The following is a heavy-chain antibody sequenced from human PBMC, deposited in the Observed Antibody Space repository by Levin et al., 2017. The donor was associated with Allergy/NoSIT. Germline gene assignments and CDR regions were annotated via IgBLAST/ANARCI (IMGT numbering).Heavy chain of an antibody. V-gene: IGHV3-7*01. Sequence: PGESLKISCAASGFTFSSYWMSWVRQAPGKGLEWVANIKQDGSEKYYVDSVKGRFTISRDNAKNSLYLQMNSLRAEDTAVYYCARDMLDSSGPHDAFDIWGQGTMVTVSS. J-gene: IGHJ3*02. CDR1: GFTFSSYW. CDR3: ARDMLDSSGPHDAFDI. D-gene: IGHD3-22*01. CDR2: IKQDGSEK.